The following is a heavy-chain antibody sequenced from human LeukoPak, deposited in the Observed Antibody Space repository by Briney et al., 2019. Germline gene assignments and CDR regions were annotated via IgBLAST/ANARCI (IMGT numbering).Heavy chain of an antibody. Sequence: GGSLRLSCAASGFTFDNYNMNWVRQAPGKGLEWVSSISSGTNYIFEADSVKARFTVTKDTAFNPLSLQMNSLRAHHTAVYYCARSAGGNYLDYWDQGTLVTVSS. CDR3: ARSAGGNYLDY. V-gene: IGHV3-21*01. CDR2: ISSGTNYI. D-gene: IGHD2-8*02. CDR1: GFTFDNYN. J-gene: IGHJ4*02.